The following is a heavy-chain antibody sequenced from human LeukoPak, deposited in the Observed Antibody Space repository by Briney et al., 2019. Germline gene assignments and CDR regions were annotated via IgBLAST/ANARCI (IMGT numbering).Heavy chain of an antibody. V-gene: IGHV4-4*07. Sequence: SETLSLTCTVSGYSISSGYYWSWIRQPAGKGLEWIGRIYTSGTTHYNPSLKSRVTMSVDTSKNQFSLKLSSVTAADTAVYYCARLSTVTTSFDYWGQGTLVTVSS. CDR1: GYSISSGYY. CDR3: ARLSTVTTSFDY. D-gene: IGHD4-17*01. CDR2: IYTSGTT. J-gene: IGHJ4*02.